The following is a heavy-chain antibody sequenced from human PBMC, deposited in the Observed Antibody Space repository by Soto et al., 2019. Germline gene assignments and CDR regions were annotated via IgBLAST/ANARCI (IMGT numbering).Heavy chain of an antibody. CDR3: AKTYYYDSSGYTNDY. V-gene: IGHV3-30*18. CDR1: GFTFSSYG. J-gene: IGHJ4*02. Sequence: PGGSLRLSCAASGFTFSSYGMHWVRQAPGKGLEWVAVISYDGSNKYYADSVKGRFTISRDNSKSTLYLQMNSLRAEDTAVYYCAKTYYYDSSGYTNDYWGQGTLVTVSS. CDR2: ISYDGSNK. D-gene: IGHD3-22*01.